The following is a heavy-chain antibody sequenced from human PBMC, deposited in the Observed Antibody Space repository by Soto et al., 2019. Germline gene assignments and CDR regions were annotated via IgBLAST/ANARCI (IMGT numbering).Heavy chain of an antibody. CDR1: GGSFSGYY. CDR2: INHSGST. Sequence: SETLSLTCAVYGGSFSGYYWSWIRQPPGKGLEWIGEINHSGSTNYNPSLKSRVTISVDTSKNQFSLKLSSVTAADTAVYYCARTRVRYCSGGSCRYYYGMDVWGQGTTVTVSS. D-gene: IGHD2-15*01. J-gene: IGHJ6*02. V-gene: IGHV4-34*01. CDR3: ARTRVRYCSGGSCRYYYGMDV.